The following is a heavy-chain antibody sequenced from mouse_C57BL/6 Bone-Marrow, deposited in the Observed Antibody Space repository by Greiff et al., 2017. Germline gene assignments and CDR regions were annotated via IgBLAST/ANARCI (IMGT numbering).Heavy chain of an antibody. CDR1: GFNIKNTY. J-gene: IGHJ2*01. CDR3: ARLDTTVVAAPYFDY. D-gene: IGHD1-1*01. CDR2: IDPANGNT. Sequence: EVQLVESVAELVRPGASVKLSCTASGFNIKNTYMHWVKQRPEQGLEWIGRIDPANGNTKYAPKFQGKATITADTSSNTAYLQLSSLTSEDTAIYYCARLDTTVVAAPYFDYWGQGTTLTVSS. V-gene: IGHV14-3*01.